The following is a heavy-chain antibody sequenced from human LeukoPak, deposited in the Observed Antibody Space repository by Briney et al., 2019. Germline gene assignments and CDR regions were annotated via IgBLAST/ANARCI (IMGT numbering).Heavy chain of an antibody. J-gene: IGHJ6*02. Sequence: ASVKVSCKASGYTFTGYYMHWVRQAPGQGLEWMGWINPNSGGTNYAQKCQGRVTMTRDTSISTAYMELSRLRSDDTAVYYCARDQITVTTFPYYYYYGMDVWGQGTTVTVSS. V-gene: IGHV1-2*02. CDR1: GYTFTGYY. CDR2: INPNSGGT. D-gene: IGHD4-11*01. CDR3: ARDQITVTTFPYYYYYGMDV.